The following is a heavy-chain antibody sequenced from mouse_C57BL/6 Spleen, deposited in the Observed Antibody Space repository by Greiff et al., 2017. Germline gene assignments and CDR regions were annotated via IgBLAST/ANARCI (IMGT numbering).Heavy chain of an antibody. CDR2: INYDGSST. CDR3: ARENYDYDGYFDV. V-gene: IGHV5-16*01. CDR1: GFTFSDYY. D-gene: IGHD2-4*01. J-gene: IGHJ1*03. Sequence: EVKLMESEGGLVQPGSSMKLSCTASGFTFSDYYMAWVRQVPEKGLEWVANINYDGSSTYYLDSLKSRFIISRDNAKNILYLQMSSLKSEDTATYYCARENYDYDGYFDVWGTGTTVTVSS.